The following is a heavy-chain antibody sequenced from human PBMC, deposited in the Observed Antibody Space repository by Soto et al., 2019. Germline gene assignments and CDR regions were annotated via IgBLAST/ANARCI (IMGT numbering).Heavy chain of an antibody. Sequence: PGGSLRISCKGSGYSFTSYWIGWVRQMPGKGLEWMGIIYPGDSDTRYSPSFQGQVTISADKSISTAYLQWSSLKASDTAMYYCAKTSVVVADTSADYYYYGMDVWGQGTTVTVSS. V-gene: IGHV5-51*01. CDR3: AKTSVVVADTSADYYYYGMDV. CDR1: GYSFTSYW. D-gene: IGHD2-15*01. J-gene: IGHJ6*02. CDR2: IYPGDSDT.